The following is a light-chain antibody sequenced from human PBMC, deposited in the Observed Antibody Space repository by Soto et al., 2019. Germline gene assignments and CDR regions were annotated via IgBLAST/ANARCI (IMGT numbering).Light chain of an antibody. CDR1: QSVSSSY. Sequence: VLSPYTSTLSLSPGEQATLSCRASQSVSSSYLAWYQQKPGQAPRLLIYGASSRATGIPDRFSGSGSGTDFSLTISSLEPGDLAVYYCQQYGSSPRTFGQGSKVDIK. CDR2: GAS. J-gene: IGKJ1*01. CDR3: QQYGSSPRT. V-gene: IGKV3-20*01.